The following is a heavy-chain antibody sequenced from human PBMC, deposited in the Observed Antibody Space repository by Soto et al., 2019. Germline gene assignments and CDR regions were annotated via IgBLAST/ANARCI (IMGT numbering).Heavy chain of an antibody. V-gene: IGHV2-70*01. CDR1: GFSLSTSGMC. CDR2: IDWDDDK. CDR3: ARILNVDYETAFDI. Sequence: SCPTLVNPTQTLTLTCTFSGFSLSTSGMCVSWIRQPPGKALEWLALIDWDDDKYYSTSLKTRLTISKDTSKNQVVLTMTNMDPVDTATYYCARILNVDYETAFDIWGQGTMVTVSS. J-gene: IGHJ3*02. D-gene: IGHD4-17*01.